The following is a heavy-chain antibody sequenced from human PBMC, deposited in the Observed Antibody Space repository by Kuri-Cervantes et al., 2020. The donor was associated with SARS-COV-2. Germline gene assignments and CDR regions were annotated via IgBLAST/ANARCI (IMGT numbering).Heavy chain of an antibody. V-gene: IGHV4-34*10. J-gene: IGHJ6*02. CDR2: IHHSGST. CDR1: GGSFSGYY. Sequence: SETLSLTCAVYGGSFSGYYWSWIRQPPGKGLEWIGEIHHSGSTYYNPSLKSRITMSVDTSKNQFSLKLSSVTAADTAVYYCQVAAAGTGDYYYYYTMDVWGQGTTVTVSS. CDR3: QVAAAGTGDYYYYYTMDV. D-gene: IGHD6-13*01.